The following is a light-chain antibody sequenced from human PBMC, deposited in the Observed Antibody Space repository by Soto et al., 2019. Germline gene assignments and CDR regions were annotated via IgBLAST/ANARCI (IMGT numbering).Light chain of an antibody. V-gene: IGKV3-11*01. CDR1: QSVSSS. CDR3: QQRHYWL. CDR2: DAS. Sequence: EIVLTQSPATLSLSPGERATLSCRASQSVSSSLAWYQHKPGQAPRLLIYDASNRATGIPARFSGSGSGTDFTLTINSLEPEDFAVYYCQQRHYWLFCQGTKLEIK. J-gene: IGKJ2*01.